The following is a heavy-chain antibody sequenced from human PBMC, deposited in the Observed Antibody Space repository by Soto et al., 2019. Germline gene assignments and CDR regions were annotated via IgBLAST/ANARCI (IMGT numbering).Heavy chain of an antibody. CDR1: DGSISSGGYS. J-gene: IGHJ4*02. D-gene: IGHD2-8*02. CDR3: ARGKITGLFDY. Sequence: PSETLSLTCTVSDGSISSGGYSWSWIRQPPGKGLEWIGYIYHSGSTYYNPSLKSRVTISVDTSKNQFSLKLTSVTAADTAVYYCARGKITGLFDYWGQGTLVTVSS. V-gene: IGHV4-30-2*01. CDR2: IYHSGST.